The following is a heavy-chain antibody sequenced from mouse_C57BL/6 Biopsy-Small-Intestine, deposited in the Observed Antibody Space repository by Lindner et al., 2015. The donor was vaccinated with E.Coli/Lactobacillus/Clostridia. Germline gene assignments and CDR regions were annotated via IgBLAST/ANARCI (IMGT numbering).Heavy chain of an antibody. CDR1: GFTFSDYG. Sequence: EVQLQGVVGRLSEAWRVPELSCAASGFTFSDYGMHWVRQAPEKGLEWVAYISSGSSTIYYADTVKGRFTISRDNAKNTLFLQMTSLRSEDTAMYYCARGTGRGLDYWGQGTTLTVSS. CDR3: ARGTGRGLDY. V-gene: IGHV5-17*01. CDR2: ISSGSSTI. J-gene: IGHJ2*01. D-gene: IGHD3-3*01.